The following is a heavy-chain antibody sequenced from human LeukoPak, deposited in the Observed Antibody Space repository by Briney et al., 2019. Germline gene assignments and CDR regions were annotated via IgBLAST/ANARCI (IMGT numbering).Heavy chain of an antibody. Sequence: SVKVSCKASGGTFSKYTISWVRQRPGQGLEWMGGITPLFGTANYAQKFQGRVTITADESTSTAYMELSSLRSEDTAVYYCARDHKLYSSSWYAFDYWGQGTLVTVSS. CDR2: ITPLFGTA. CDR1: GGTFSKYT. J-gene: IGHJ4*02. V-gene: IGHV1-69*13. CDR3: ARDHKLYSSSWYAFDY. D-gene: IGHD6-13*01.